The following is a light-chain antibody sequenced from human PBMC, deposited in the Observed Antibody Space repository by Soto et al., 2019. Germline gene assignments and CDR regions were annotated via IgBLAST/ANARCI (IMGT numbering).Light chain of an antibody. J-gene: IGKJ4*01. CDR1: QSICSW. CDR3: QQYDRYPLT. CDR2: KAS. Sequence: DTQMTQSPSTLSASVGDRVTIPCRASQSICSWLAWYQHKPGKAPNLLIYKASSLDSGVPSRFSGSGAGTEFTLTVSSLQPDDFATYYCQQYDRYPLTFGGGTKVEIK. V-gene: IGKV1-5*03.